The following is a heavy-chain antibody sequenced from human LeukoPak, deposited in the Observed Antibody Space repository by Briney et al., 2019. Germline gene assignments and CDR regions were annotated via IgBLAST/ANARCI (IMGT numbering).Heavy chain of an antibody. J-gene: IGHJ4*02. Sequence: GGSLRLSCAASGFTFSSYAMSWVRQAPGKGLEWVSAISGSGGSTYYADSVKGRFTISRDNSKNTLYLQMNSLRAEDTAVYYCAKGEKRPYCSGGSCYLDYWGQGTLVTVSS. CDR3: AKGEKRPYCSGGSCYLDY. V-gene: IGHV3-23*01. D-gene: IGHD2-15*01. CDR1: GFTFSSYA. CDR2: ISGSGGST.